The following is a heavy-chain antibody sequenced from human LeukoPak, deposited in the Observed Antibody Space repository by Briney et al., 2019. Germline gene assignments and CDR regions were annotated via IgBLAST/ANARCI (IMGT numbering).Heavy chain of an antibody. Sequence: ASVKVSCKASGYTFTSYGISWVRQAPGQGLEWMGWISAYNGNTNYAQKLQGRVTITADKSTSTAYMELSSLRSEDTAVYYCAADYHTGYFDYWGQGTLVTVSS. V-gene: IGHV1-18*01. CDR1: GYTFTSYG. J-gene: IGHJ4*02. CDR2: ISAYNGNT. CDR3: AADYHTGYFDY. D-gene: IGHD3-16*01.